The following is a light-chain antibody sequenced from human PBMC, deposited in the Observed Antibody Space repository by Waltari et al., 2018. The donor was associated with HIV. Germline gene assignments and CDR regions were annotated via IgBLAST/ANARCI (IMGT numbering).Light chain of an antibody. CDR1: GSNIGSNS. CDR3: AAWDDSLSGPV. Sequence: QSILTQPPSTSGTPGQRVTISCSGSGSNIGSNSVSWYQLLLGTAPKLLIYRNNQPPAGVPDRFSGSKSATSASLAIGGLRSEDEADYYCAAWDDSLSGPVFGGGTKLTVL. J-gene: IGLJ3*02. V-gene: IGLV1-47*01. CDR2: RNN.